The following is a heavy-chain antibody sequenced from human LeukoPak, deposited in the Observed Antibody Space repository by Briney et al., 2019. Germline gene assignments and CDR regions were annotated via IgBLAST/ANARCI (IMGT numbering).Heavy chain of an antibody. J-gene: IGHJ3*02. D-gene: IGHD3-3*01. V-gene: IGHV3-48*03. CDR3: ATQGRSAMLGI. Sequence: QPGGSLRLSCAASGFTFSTYEMNWVRQAPGKGLEWVSYISSSGGSIYYADPVKGRFTISRDNAKNSLFLQMNSLRAEDTAVYYCATQGRSAMLGIWGQGTMVTVSS. CDR1: GFTFSTYE. CDR2: ISSSGGSI.